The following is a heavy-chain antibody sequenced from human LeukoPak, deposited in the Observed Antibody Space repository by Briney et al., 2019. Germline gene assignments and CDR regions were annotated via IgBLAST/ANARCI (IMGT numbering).Heavy chain of an antibody. CDR1: GFTFSRYA. CDR2: ISYDANIGSNK. Sequence: PGRSLRLSCATSGFTFSRYAMHWVRQAPGKGLEWVALISYDANIGSNKYYADSEKGRFTISRDNSKNTLYLQMNSLRAEDTAVYYCARDGGYDFWSGYYQDYWGQGTLVTVSS. CDR3: ARDGGYDFWSGYYQDY. D-gene: IGHD3-3*01. V-gene: IGHV3-30-3*01. J-gene: IGHJ4*02.